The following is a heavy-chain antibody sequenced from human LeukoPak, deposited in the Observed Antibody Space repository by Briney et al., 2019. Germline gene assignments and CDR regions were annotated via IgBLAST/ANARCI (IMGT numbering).Heavy chain of an antibody. CDR2: IYNSGIT. D-gene: IGHD4/OR15-4a*01. CDR3: ARDHLPAGAPGYYMDV. V-gene: IGHV4-59*01. J-gene: IGHJ6*03. Sequence: GSLRLSCAASGFTFSSYGMHWIRQPPGKGLEWIGYIYNSGITNYNPSLKSRVTMSVDTSKNQFSPMLRSVTAADTAVYYCARDHLPAGAPGYYMDVWGKGTTVTVSS. CDR1: GFTFSSYG.